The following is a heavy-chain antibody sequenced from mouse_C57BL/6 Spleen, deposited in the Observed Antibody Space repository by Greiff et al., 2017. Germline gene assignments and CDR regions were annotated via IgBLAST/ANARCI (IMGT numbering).Heavy chain of an antibody. V-gene: IGHV1-47*01. CDR3: ARGVYDYDGPYFDY. D-gene: IGHD2-4*01. Sequence: QVQLQQSGAELVKPGASVKMSCKASGYTFTTYPIEWMKQNHGKSLEWIGNFHPYNDDTKYNEKFKGKATLTVEKSSSTVYLGLSPLSSDDSAVCYCARGVYDYDGPYFDYCGQGTTLTVSS. CDR2: FHPYNDDT. CDR1: GYTFTTYP. J-gene: IGHJ2*01.